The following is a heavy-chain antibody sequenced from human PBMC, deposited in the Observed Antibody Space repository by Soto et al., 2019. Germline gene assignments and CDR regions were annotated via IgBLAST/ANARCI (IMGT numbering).Heavy chain of an antibody. CDR1: GFTFSSYG. V-gene: IGHV3-30*18. J-gene: IGHJ4*02. Sequence: QVQLVESGGGVVQPGRSLRLSCAASGFTFSSYGMHWVRQAPGKGLEWVAVISYDGSNKYYADSVKGRFTISRDNSKNTLYLQMNSLRAEDTAVYYCAKDLPGAYWGQGTLVTVSS. D-gene: IGHD3-10*01. CDR3: AKDLPGAY. CDR2: ISYDGSNK.